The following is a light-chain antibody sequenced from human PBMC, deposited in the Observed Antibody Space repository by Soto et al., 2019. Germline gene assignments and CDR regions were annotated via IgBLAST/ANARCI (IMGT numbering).Light chain of an antibody. CDR3: QQYNGYPPT. J-gene: IGKJ3*01. CDR2: DAS. CDR1: QSISSW. Sequence: DIQMTQSPSTLSASVGDRVTITCRASQSISSWLAWYQQKPGKAPKLLIYDASSLESGVPSRFSGSGSATEFTLTISSLQPDDFATYYCQQYNGYPPTFGPGTRVDIK. V-gene: IGKV1-5*01.